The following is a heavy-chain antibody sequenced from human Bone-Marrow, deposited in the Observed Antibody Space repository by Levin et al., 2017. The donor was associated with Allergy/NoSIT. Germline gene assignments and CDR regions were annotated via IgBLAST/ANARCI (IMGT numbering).Heavy chain of an antibody. CDR3: AVSAGNYRHDFDS. Sequence: GGSLRLSCVGSEFTFDSHGIHWVRQAPGKGLEWVSLVGYEGDYEHYADSVKGRFTVSRDNSKNTVYLQMSSLRPEDTALYYCAVSAGNYRHDFDSWGRGVVVTVSS. CDR1: EFTFDSHG. J-gene: IGHJ4*01. CDR2: VGYEGDYE. V-gene: IGHV3-30*02. D-gene: IGHD1-7*01.